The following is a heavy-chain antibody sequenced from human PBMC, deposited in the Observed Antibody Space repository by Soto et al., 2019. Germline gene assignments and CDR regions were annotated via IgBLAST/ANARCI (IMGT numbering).Heavy chain of an antibody. CDR1: GFTFSSYA. J-gene: IGHJ6*02. Sequence: EVQLLESGGGLVQPGGSLRLSCAASGFTFSSYAMSWVRQAPGKGLEWVSAISGSGGSTYYADSVKGRFTISRDNSKNTLYLQMNSLRAEDTAVYYCAKYDFWAPGDYYYYGMDVWGQGTTVTVSS. CDR3: AKYDFWAPGDYYYYGMDV. V-gene: IGHV3-23*01. D-gene: IGHD3-3*01. CDR2: ISGSGGST.